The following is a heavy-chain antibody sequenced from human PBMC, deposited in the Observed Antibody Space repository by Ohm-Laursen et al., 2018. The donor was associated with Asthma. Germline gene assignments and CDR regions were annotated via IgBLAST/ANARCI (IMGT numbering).Heavy chain of an antibody. CDR3: ARSPYDFWSGYSSRWFDP. V-gene: IGHV3-11*01. CDR2: ISSSGSTI. D-gene: IGHD3-3*01. J-gene: IGHJ5*02. Sequence: GSLRLSCTASGFTFSDYYMSWIRQAPGKGLEWVSYISSSGSTIYYADSVKGRFTISRDNAKNSLYLQMNSLRAEDTAVYYCARSPYDFWSGYSSRWFDPWGQGTLVTVSS. CDR1: GFTFSDYY.